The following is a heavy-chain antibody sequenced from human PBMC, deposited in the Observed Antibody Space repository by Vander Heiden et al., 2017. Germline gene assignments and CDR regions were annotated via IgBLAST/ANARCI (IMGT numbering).Heavy chain of an antibody. J-gene: IGHJ3*02. D-gene: IGHD5-12*01. CDR2: ISYDGSNK. CDR3: ARMVGYANAFDI. CDR1: GVTFSSYA. V-gene: IGHV3-30-3*01. Sequence: QVQLVESGGGVVQPGRSLRLSCAAAGVTFSSYAMHWVRQAPGKGLEWVAVISYDGSNKYYADSVKGRFTISRDNSKNTLYLQMNSLRAEDTAVYYCARMVGYANAFDIWGQGTMVTVSS.